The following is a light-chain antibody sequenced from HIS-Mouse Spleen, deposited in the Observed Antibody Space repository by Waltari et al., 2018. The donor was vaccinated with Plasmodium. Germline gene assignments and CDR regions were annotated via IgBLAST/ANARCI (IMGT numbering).Light chain of an antibody. V-gene: IGKV3-11*01. Sequence: EIVLTQSPATLSLSPGERATLSCRASQSVSSYLAWYQQKPGQAPRLLIYDASNMATGIPARFSGSGSGTDVTLTISSLEPEDFAVYYCQQRSNWPRVLTFGGGTKVEIK. J-gene: IGKJ4*01. CDR2: DAS. CDR3: QQRSNWPRVLT. CDR1: QSVSSY.